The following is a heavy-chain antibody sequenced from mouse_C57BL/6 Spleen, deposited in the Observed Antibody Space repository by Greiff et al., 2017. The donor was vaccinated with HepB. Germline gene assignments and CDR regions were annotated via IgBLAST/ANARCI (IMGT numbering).Heavy chain of an antibody. CDR3: ARYSNYEGDYFDY. Sequence: VQLQQSGPELVKPGASVKISCKASGYSFTGYYMNWVKQSPEKSLEWIGEINPSTGGTTYNQKFKAKATLTVDKSSSTAYMQLKSLTSEDSAVYYCARYSNYEGDYFDYWGQGTTLTVSS. D-gene: IGHD2-5*01. J-gene: IGHJ2*01. CDR2: INPSTGGT. CDR1: GYSFTGYY. V-gene: IGHV1-42*01.